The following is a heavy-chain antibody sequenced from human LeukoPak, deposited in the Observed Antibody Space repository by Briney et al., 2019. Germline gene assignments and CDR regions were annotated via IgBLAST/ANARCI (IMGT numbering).Heavy chain of an antibody. Sequence: ASVKVSCKASGYTFTGYYMHWVRQAPGQGLEWMGWINPNSGGTNYAQKFQGRVTMTRDTSTSTVYMELSSLRSEDTAVYYCARVKLIRGYSYGFDYWGQGTLVTVSS. CDR2: INPNSGGT. CDR3: ARVKLIRGYSYGFDY. V-gene: IGHV1-2*02. CDR1: GYTFTGYY. J-gene: IGHJ4*02. D-gene: IGHD5-18*01.